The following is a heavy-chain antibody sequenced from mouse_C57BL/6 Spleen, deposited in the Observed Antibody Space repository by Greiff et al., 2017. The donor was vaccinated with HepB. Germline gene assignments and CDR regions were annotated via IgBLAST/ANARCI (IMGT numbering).Heavy chain of an antibody. Sequence: EVQWVESGGGLVKPGGSLKLSCAASGFTFSDYGMHWVRQAPEKGLEWVAYISSGSSTIYYADTVKGRFTISRDNAKNTLFLQMTSLRSEDTAMYYCARSPIYDGYSWFAYWGQGTLVTVSA. CDR3: ARSPIYDGYSWFAY. J-gene: IGHJ3*01. D-gene: IGHD2-3*01. V-gene: IGHV5-17*01. CDR1: GFTFSDYG. CDR2: ISSGSSTI.